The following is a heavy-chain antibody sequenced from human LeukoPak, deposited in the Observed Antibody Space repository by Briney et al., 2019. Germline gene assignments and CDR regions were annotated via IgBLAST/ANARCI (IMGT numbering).Heavy chain of an antibody. CDR1: GGSISSGSYY. J-gene: IGHJ5*02. CDR3: ARAPRYSSSWYYWFDP. Sequence: SETLPLTCTVSGGSISSGSYYWSWIRQPAGKGLEWIGRIYTSGSTNYNPSLKSRVTISVDTSKNQFSLKLSSVTAADTAVYYCARAPRYSSSWYYWFDPWGQGTLVTVSS. D-gene: IGHD6-13*01. V-gene: IGHV4-61*02. CDR2: IYTSGST.